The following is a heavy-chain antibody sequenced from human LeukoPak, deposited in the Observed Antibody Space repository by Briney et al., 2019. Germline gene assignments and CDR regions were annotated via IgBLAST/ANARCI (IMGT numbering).Heavy chain of an antibody. CDR3: AKGYYGGSATHFDS. Sequence: GGSLRLSCAASGFTFSTYAMSWVRQAPGKGLERVSVMSGSGGSGTYYADSVKGRLTISRDNSKNTLYLQMDSLRAEDTALYYCAKGYYGGSATHFDSWGQGTLVTVSS. V-gene: IGHV3-23*01. D-gene: IGHD4-23*01. J-gene: IGHJ4*02. CDR2: MSGSGGSGT. CDR1: GFTFSTYA.